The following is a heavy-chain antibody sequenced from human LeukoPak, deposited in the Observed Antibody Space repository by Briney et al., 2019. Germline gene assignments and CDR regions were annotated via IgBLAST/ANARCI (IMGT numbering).Heavy chain of an antibody. Sequence: GGSLRLSCAASGFTFSSYAMSWVRQAPGKGLEWVSAISGSGGSTYYADSVKGRFTISRDNAKNSLYLQMNSLRAEDTAVYYCARAPRGVTTYFDYWGQGTLVTVSS. CDR3: ARAPRGVTTYFDY. V-gene: IGHV3-23*01. CDR1: GFTFSSYA. CDR2: ISGSGGST. J-gene: IGHJ4*02. D-gene: IGHD4-17*01.